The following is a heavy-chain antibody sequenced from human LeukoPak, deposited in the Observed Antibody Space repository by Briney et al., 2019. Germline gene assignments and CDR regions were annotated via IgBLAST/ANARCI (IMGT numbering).Heavy chain of an antibody. CDR2: ISGSGGST. CDR3: AKDRAVAAGNDY. V-gene: IGHV3-23*01. J-gene: IGHJ4*02. CDR1: GFTFSDYY. D-gene: IGHD6-19*01. Sequence: GGSLRLSCAASGFTFSDYYMSWIRQAPGKGLEWVSAISGSGGSTYYADSVKGRFTISRDNSKNTLYLQMNSLRAEDTAVYYCAKDRAVAAGNDYWGQGTLVTVSS.